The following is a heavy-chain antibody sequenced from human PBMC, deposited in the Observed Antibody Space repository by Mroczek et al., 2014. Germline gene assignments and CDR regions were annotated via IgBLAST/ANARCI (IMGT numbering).Heavy chain of an antibody. J-gene: IGHJ3*02. Sequence: QVQLVESGAEVKKPGASVKVSCKASGYTFTGYYMHWVRQAPGQGLEWMGWINPNSGGTNYAQKFQGRVTMTRDTSISTAYMELSRLRSDDTAVYYCARDPGGSYGNDAFDIWGQGTMVTVSS. CDR2: INPNSGGT. CDR3: ARDPGGSYGNDAFDI. V-gene: IGHV1-2*02. CDR1: GYTFTGYY. D-gene: IGHD1-26*01.